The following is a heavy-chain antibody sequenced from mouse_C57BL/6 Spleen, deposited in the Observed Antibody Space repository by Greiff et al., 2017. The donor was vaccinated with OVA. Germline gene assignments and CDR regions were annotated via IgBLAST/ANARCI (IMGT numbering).Heavy chain of an antibody. CDR1: GFSLTSYG. V-gene: IGHV2-3*01. CDR3: ASYGSSPYYYAMDY. J-gene: IGHJ4*01. D-gene: IGHD1-1*01. Sequence: VHLVESGPGLVAPSQSLSITCTVSGFSLTSYGVSWVRQPPGKGLEWLGVIWGDGSTNYHSALISRLSISKDNSKSQVFLKLNSLQTDDTATYDCASYGSSPYYYAMDYWGQGTSVTVSS. CDR2: IWGDGST.